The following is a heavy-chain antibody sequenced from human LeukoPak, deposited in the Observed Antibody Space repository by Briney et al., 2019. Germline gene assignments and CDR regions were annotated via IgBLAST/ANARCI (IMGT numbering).Heavy chain of an antibody. CDR2: ISYDESNI. CDR1: GFTFSSYA. J-gene: IGHJ4*02. Sequence: QPGGSLRLSCAASGFTFSSYAMHWVRQAPGKGLEWVALISYDESNIYCADSVMGRFTISRDNSKNTLYLQMNSLRVEDTAVYYCAKGRSGLQFDLDYWGQGTLVTVSS. V-gene: IGHV3-30*04. CDR3: AKGRSGLQFDLDY. D-gene: IGHD3-10*01.